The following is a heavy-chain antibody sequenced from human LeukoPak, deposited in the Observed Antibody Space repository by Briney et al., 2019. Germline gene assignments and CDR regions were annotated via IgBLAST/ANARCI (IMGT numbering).Heavy chain of an antibody. J-gene: IGHJ4*02. V-gene: IGHV3-30*02. CDR2: IQYDGSKE. CDR3: AKDEYGSSSYYFDY. CDR1: GFTFSNYG. D-gene: IGHD6-13*01. Sequence: GGSLRLSCAASGFTFSNYGMFWVRQAPGQGLEWVAIIQYDGSKEYYADSVKGRFTISRDNSKNMVYLQMNSLRAEDTAVYYCAKDEYGSSSYYFDYWGQGTLVTVSS.